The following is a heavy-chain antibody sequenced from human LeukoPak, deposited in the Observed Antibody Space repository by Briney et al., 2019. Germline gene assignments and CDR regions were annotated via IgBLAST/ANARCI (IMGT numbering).Heavy chain of an antibody. CDR1: GFTFSSYG. V-gene: IGHV3-30*02. CDR2: IRYDGSNK. CDR3: AKDHSYYGSGSPGDAFDI. Sequence: GGSLRLSCAASGFTFSSYGMHWVRQAPGKGLEWVAFIRYDGSNKYYADSVKGRFTISRDNSKNTLYLQMNSLRAEDTAVYYCAKDHSYYGSGSPGDAFDIWGQGTMVTVSS. D-gene: IGHD3-10*01. J-gene: IGHJ3*02.